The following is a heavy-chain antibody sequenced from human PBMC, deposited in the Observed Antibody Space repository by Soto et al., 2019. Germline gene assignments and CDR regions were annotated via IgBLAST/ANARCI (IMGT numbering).Heavy chain of an antibody. V-gene: IGHV4-39*01. Sequence: QLQLQESGPGLVKPSETLSLTCTVSGGSISSSSYYWGWIRQPPGKGLEWIGNMYYSGSTYYNPSLKRRGTRSLDTSKNQFSLKLSSVTAADTAVYYCATITVAGTHYYYMGVWGKGTTVTVSS. J-gene: IGHJ6*03. D-gene: IGHD6-19*01. CDR3: ATITVAGTHYYYMGV. CDR2: MYYSGST. CDR1: GGSISSSSYY.